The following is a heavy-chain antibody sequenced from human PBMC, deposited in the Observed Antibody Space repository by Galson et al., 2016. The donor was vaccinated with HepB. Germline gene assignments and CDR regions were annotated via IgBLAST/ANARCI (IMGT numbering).Heavy chain of an antibody. V-gene: IGHV1-24*01. CDR1: GHTLTELS. CDR3: ATEDFSSSSFWVHYFAS. Sequence: SVKVSCKVSGHTLTELSIHWVRQAPGKGLEWMGGFDPEDNQTIYAHSFQGRVTMTEDTSTDTAFLELSGLRPEATAVYFCATEDFSSSSFWVHYFASWGQGTLVTVSS. CDR2: FDPEDNQT. D-gene: IGHD6-6*01. J-gene: IGHJ4*02.